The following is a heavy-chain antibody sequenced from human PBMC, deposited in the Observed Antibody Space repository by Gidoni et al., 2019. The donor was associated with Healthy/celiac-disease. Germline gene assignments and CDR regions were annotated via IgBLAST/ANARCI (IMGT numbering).Heavy chain of an antibody. CDR3: TTDRGDFWSGYYNYFDY. J-gene: IGHJ4*02. CDR2: IKSKTDGGTT. CDR1: GFTFSNAW. D-gene: IGHD3-3*01. V-gene: IGHV3-15*07. Sequence: EVQLVESGGGLVKPGGSLRLSCAASGFTFSNAWMNWVRQAPGKGLEWVGRIKSKTDGGTTDYAAPVKGRFTISRDDSKNTLYLQMNSLKTEDTAVYYCTTDRGDFWSGYYNYFDYWGQGTLVTVSS.